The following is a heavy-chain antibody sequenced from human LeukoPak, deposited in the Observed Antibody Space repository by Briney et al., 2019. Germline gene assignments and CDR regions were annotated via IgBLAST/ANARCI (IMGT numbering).Heavy chain of an antibody. V-gene: IGHV1-18*01. CDR2: ISAYNGNT. Sequence: ASVKVSCKASGYTFTSYGISWVRQAPGQGLEWMGWISAYNGNTNYAQKLQGRVTMTTDTSTSTAYMELRRLRSDVTAVYSCARFEAYYDILTGYSSFDYWGQGTLVTVSS. D-gene: IGHD3-9*01. J-gene: IGHJ4*02. CDR3: ARFEAYYDILTGYSSFDY. CDR1: GYTFTSYG.